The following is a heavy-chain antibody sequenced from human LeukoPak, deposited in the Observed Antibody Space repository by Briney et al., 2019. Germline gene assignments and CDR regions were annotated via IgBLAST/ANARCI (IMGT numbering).Heavy chain of an antibody. V-gene: IGHV1-46*01. CDR3: ARLGGWYRYYFDY. J-gene: IGHJ4*02. D-gene: IGHD6-19*01. CDR1: GYTFTSYY. CDR2: INPSGGST. Sequence: ASVKVSCKASGYTFTSYYIHWVRQAPGQGFEWMGIINPSGGSTSYAQKFQGRVTMTRDTSTSTVYMELSSLRSEDTAVYYCARLGGWYRYYFDYWGQGTLVTVSS.